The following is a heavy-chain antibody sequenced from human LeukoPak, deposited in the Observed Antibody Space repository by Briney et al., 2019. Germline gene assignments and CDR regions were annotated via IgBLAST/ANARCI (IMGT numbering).Heavy chain of an antibody. V-gene: IGHV3-48*03. D-gene: IGHD2/OR15-2a*01. Sequence: PGGSLRLSCAASGFTFSSYEMNWVRQAPGKGLEWVSYISSSGSTIYYADSVKGRFTISRDNSKNTLYLQMNRLRAEDTAVYYCARDWFHAIDYWGQGTLVTVSS. CDR1: GFTFSSYE. J-gene: IGHJ4*02. CDR2: ISSSGSTI. CDR3: ARDWFHAIDY.